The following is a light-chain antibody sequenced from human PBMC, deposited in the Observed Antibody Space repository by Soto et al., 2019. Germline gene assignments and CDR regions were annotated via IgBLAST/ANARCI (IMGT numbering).Light chain of an antibody. V-gene: IGKV1D-13*01. J-gene: IGKJ4*01. CDR2: DAS. Sequence: AIQLTQSPSSLSASVGDRVTITCRASQGISSALAWHQKKPGKAPHLLIYDASSLESGVPSRLSGSGSGTDFTLTISSLQPEDFATYYCQQFNNYPLIFGGGTKVEIK. CDR1: QGISSA. CDR3: QQFNNYPLI.